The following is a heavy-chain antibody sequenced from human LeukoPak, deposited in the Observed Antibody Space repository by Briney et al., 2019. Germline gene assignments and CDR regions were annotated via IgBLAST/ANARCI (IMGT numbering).Heavy chain of an antibody. J-gene: IGHJ4*02. Sequence: PSETLSLTCTVSGGSISSSSYYWGWIRQPPGKGLEWIGSIYYSGSTYYNPSLKSRVTISVDTSKNQFSLKLSSVTAADTAVYYCARDSGSYHQLGYWGQGTLVTVSS. D-gene: IGHD1-26*01. CDR2: IYYSGST. CDR1: GGSISSSSYY. V-gene: IGHV4-39*07. CDR3: ARDSGSYHQLGY.